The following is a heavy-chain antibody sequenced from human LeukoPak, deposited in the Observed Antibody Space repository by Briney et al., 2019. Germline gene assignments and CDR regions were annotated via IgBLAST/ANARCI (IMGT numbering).Heavy chain of an antibody. CDR2: ISSSSSTI. CDR3: ARDVIVEFDY. D-gene: IGHD3-22*01. V-gene: IGHV3-48*01. CDR1: GFTFSSYS. Sequence: QPGGSLRLSCADSGFTFSSYSMNWVRQAPGKGLEWASYISSSSSTIYYADSVKGRFTISRDNAKNSLYLQMNSLRAEDTAVYYCARDVIVEFDYWGQGTLVTVSS. J-gene: IGHJ4*02.